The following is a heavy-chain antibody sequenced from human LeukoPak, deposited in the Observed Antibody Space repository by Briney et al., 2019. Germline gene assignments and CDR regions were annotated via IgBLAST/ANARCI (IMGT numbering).Heavy chain of an antibody. CDR3: ARDTIWSDFWSGYPNWFDP. CDR1: GGTFSSYA. V-gene: IGHV1-69*13. J-gene: IGHJ5*02. D-gene: IGHD3-3*01. Sequence: ASVKVSCKASGGTFSSYAISWVRQAPGQGLEWMGGIIPIFGTANYAQKFQGRVTITADESTSTAYMELSSLRSEDTAVYYCARDTIWSDFWSGYPNWFDPWGQGTLVTVSS. CDR2: IIPIFGTA.